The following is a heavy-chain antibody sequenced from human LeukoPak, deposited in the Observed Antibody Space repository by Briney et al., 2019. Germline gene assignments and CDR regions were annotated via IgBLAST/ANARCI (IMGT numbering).Heavy chain of an antibody. J-gene: IGHJ4*02. CDR3: ARVGKQWLATKIFDY. D-gene: IGHD6-19*01. Sequence: SETLSLTCTVSGGSISSSSYYWGWIRQPPGKGLEWIGSIYYSGSTYYNPSLKSRVTISVDTSKNQFSLKLSSVTAADTAVYYCARVGKQWLATKIFDYWGQGTLVTVSS. CDR2: IYYSGST. CDR1: GGSISSSSYY. V-gene: IGHV4-39*01.